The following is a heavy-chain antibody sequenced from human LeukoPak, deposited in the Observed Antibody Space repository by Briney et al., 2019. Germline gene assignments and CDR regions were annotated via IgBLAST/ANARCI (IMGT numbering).Heavy chain of an antibody. J-gene: IGHJ3*02. D-gene: IGHD3-22*01. V-gene: IGHV5-51*01. CDR3: ARSIYDSSGYYYGRAFDI. Sequence: GESLKISCKGSGYSFTSYWIGWVRQMPGKGLEWMGIIYPGDSDTRYSPSFQGQVTISADKSISTAYLQWSSLKASDTAMYYCARSIYDSSGYYYGRAFDIWGQGTMVTVSS. CDR2: IYPGDSDT. CDR1: GYSFTSYW.